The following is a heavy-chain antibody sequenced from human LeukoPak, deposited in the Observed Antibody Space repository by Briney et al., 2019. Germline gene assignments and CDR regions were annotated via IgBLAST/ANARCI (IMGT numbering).Heavy chain of an antibody. Sequence: LWASVKVSCKASGGTFSSYAISWVRQAPGQGPEWMGGIIPIFGTANYAQKFQGRVTITADESTSTAYMELSSLRSEDTAVYYCATLSYYDSDPWGQGTLVTVSS. CDR2: IIPIFGTA. D-gene: IGHD3-22*01. J-gene: IGHJ5*02. CDR1: GGTFSSYA. V-gene: IGHV1-69*13. CDR3: ATLSYYDSDP.